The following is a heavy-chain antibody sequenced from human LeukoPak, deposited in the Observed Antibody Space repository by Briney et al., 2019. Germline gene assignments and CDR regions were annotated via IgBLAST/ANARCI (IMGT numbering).Heavy chain of an antibody. CDR1: GFSFTKYA. Sequence: GGSLRLSCAASGFSFTKYAMSWVRQAPGKGLEWVSGMSSSGDSTDYADSVKGRFTISRDNSKNTLYLQMDSLRAEDTAVYYCAKKNSGLHPFDFWGQGTLVIVSS. CDR2: MSSSGDST. D-gene: IGHD4-23*01. J-gene: IGHJ4*02. CDR3: AKKNSGLHPFDF. V-gene: IGHV3-23*01.